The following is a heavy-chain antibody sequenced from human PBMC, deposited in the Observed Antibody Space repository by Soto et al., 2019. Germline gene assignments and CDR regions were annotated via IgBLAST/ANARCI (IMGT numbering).Heavy chain of an antibody. J-gene: IGHJ5*02. CDR1: GASISSAGYS. CDR2: ITYSGDT. D-gene: IGHD2-2*01. CDR3: ARARCWSTSREECWLGP. V-gene: IGHV4-31*03. Sequence: SETLSLTCTVSGASISSAGYSWSWVRQHPGKGLEWIGYITYSGDTDYNPSLRSRVSISIDTSRNQFSLKLSSVTAADTAVYYCARARCWSTSREECWLGPWGEGTLVTVSS.